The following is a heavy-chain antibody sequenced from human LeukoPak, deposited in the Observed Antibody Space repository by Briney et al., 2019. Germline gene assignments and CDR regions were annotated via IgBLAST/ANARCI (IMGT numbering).Heavy chain of an antibody. V-gene: IGHV1-2*02. CDR3: AINKAAKSLDY. D-gene: IGHD6-25*01. CDR2: INPNSGGT. J-gene: IGHJ4*02. CDR1: GYTFTGYY. Sequence: GASVKVSCKASGYTFTGYYMHWVRQAPGQGRERMGWINPNSGGTSYAQKFQGRVTMTRDTSISTGYMELSRLRFDDTAVYYCAINKAAKSLDYWGQGTLVTVSS.